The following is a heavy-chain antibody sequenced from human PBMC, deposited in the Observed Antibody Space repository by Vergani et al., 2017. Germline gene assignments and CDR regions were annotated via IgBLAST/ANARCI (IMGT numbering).Heavy chain of an antibody. V-gene: IGHV3-30*18. J-gene: IGHJ4*02. CDR3: AKDLSGGIAAAGRGGY. Sequence: QVQLVESGGGVVQPGRSLRLSCAASGFTFSSYGMHWVRQAPGKGLEWGAVISYDGSNKYYADSVKGRFTISRDNSKNTLYLQMNSLRADDTAVYYCAKDLSGGIAAAGRGGYWGQGTLVTVSS. CDR1: GFTFSSYG. CDR2: ISYDGSNK. D-gene: IGHD6-13*01.